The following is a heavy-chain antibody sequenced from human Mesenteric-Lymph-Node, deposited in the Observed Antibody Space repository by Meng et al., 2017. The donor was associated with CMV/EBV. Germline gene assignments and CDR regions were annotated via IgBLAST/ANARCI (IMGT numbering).Heavy chain of an antibody. CDR2: IQYDGSNK. Sequence: GGSLRLSCAASGFTFSSYGMHWVRQAPGKGLEWVAFIQYDGSNKYYADSVKGRFTISRDNSKNTLYLQMDSLRAEDTAVYYCAKAGSYCSSTSCYLFDYWGQGTLVTVSS. CDR3: AKAGSYCSSTSCYLFDY. D-gene: IGHD2-2*01. J-gene: IGHJ4*02. V-gene: IGHV3-30*02. CDR1: GFTFSSYG.